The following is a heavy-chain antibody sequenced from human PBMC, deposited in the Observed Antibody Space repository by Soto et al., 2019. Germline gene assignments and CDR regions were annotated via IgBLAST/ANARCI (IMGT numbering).Heavy chain of an antibody. V-gene: IGHV4-59*01. CDR1: DGSISNYY. CDR3: ARFPGYSSGWALDY. D-gene: IGHD6-19*01. Sequence: SQTLSLTCTVSDGSISNYYWSWIRQPPGKGLEWIGYIYYSGSTNYNPSLKSRVTISVDTSKNQFSLKLSSVTAADTAVYYCARFPGYSSGWALDYWGQGTLVTVSS. CDR2: IYYSGST. J-gene: IGHJ4*02.